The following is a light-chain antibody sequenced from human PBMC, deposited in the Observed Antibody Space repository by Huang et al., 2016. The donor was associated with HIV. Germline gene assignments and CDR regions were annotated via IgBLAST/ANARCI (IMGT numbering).Light chain of an antibody. Sequence: DIQMTQSPSSLSASVGDRVTITCRASQSVSNNLNWYQQKPGKAPKLPIYAASILQIGFPSRFSGGGSGTHFTLTISVLQPEDFATYYCQQSYSSPLTFGGGTTVAI. J-gene: IGKJ4*01. CDR3: QQSYSSPLT. V-gene: IGKV1-39*01. CDR2: AAS. CDR1: QSVSNN.